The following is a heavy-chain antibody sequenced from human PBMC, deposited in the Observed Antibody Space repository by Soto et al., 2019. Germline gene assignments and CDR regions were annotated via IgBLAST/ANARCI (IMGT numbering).Heavy chain of an antibody. V-gene: IGHV1-18*01. J-gene: IGHJ6*02. CDR2: ISAYNGNT. D-gene: IGHD2-2*01. CDR1: GYTFTIYG. CDR3: ARDRLVPAAIEYYYYGMDV. Sequence: GASVKVSCKASGYTFTIYGISWVRQAPGQGLEWMGWISAYNGNTNYAQKLQGRVTMTTDTSTSTAYMELRSLRSDDTAVYYCARDRLVPAAIEYYYYGMDVWGQGTTVTVSS.